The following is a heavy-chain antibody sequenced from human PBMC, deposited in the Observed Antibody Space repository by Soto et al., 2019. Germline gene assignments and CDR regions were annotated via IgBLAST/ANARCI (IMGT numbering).Heavy chain of an antibody. V-gene: IGHV4-4*07. D-gene: IGHD4-17*01. J-gene: IGHJ6*02. CDR2: IYTSGST. CDR1: GGSISSYY. CDR3: ARGYGDYEGQFDYYYYGMDV. Sequence: SETLSLTCTGSGGSISSYYWSWIRQPAGKGLEWIGRIYTSGSTNYNPSLKSRVTMSVDTSKNQFSLKLSSVTAADTAVYYCARGYGDYEGQFDYYYYGMDVWGQGTTVTVSS.